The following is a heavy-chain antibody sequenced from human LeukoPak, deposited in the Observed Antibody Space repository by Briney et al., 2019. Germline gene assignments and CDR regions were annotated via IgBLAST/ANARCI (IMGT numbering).Heavy chain of an antibody. D-gene: IGHD3-22*01. V-gene: IGHV3-66*01. CDR2: IYSGGGT. CDR1: GFTVSSNY. Sequence: GGSLRLSCAASGFTVSSNYMSWVRQAPGKGLEWVSVIYSGGGTYYADSVKGRFTISRDNSKNTLYLQMNSLKAEDTAVYYCARGSYYYDSSGHDALDYWGQGTLVTVSS. J-gene: IGHJ4*02. CDR3: ARGSYYYDSSGHDALDY.